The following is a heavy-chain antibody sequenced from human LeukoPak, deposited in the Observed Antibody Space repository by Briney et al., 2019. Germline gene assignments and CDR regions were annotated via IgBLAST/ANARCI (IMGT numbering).Heavy chain of an antibody. V-gene: IGHV3-74*01. J-gene: IGHJ4*02. CDR2: ISGDGRNI. CDR1: GFTFSSYW. CDR3: ARDGSDYDSSGYYRY. Sequence: GGSLRLSCVASGFTFSSYWMHWVRQGPRKGLVWVSRISGDGRNINYADSVRGRFTISRDNSKNTLYLQMNSLRAEDTAVYYCARDGSDYDSSGYYRYWGQGTLVTVSS. D-gene: IGHD3-22*01.